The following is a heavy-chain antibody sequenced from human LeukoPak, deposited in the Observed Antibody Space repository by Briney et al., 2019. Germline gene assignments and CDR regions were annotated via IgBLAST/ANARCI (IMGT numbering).Heavy chain of an antibody. CDR1: GYTFTSYG. V-gene: IGHV1-18*01. J-gene: IGHJ1*01. D-gene: IGHD6-13*01. CDR2: ISAYNDNT. CDR3: ARVGTDHSSSWYWVPVQHDAEYFQH. Sequence: ASVKVSCKASGYTFTSYGISWVRQAPGQGLEWMGWISAYNDNTNYAQKLQGRVTMTTDTSTSTAYMELRSLRSDDTAVYYCARVGTDHSSSWYWVPVQHDAEYFQHWGQGTLVTVSS.